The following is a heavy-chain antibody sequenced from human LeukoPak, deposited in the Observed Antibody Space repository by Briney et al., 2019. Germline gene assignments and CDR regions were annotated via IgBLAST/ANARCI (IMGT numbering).Heavy chain of an antibody. CDR3: TSSGDYPFDY. CDR1: SGSIRGYN. Sequence: ETLSNTRDVYSGSIRGYNWSWIRPPPRKRLEWIGEINHSGSTNYNPSLKSRVTISVDTSKNQFSLKLSSVTAADTAVYYCTSSGDYPFDYWGQGTLVTVSS. V-gene: IGHV4-34*01. D-gene: IGHD4-17*01. J-gene: IGHJ4*02. CDR2: INHSGST.